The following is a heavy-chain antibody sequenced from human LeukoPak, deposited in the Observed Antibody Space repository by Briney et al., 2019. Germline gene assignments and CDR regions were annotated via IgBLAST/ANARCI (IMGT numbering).Heavy chain of an antibody. V-gene: IGHV4-38-2*01. CDR1: GYSISSGYY. Sequence: PSETLSLTCAVSGYSISSGYYWGWIRQPPGKGLEWIGSIYHSGSTYYNPSLKSRVTISVDTSKNQFSLKLSSVTAADTAVYYCARVGVYDFWSGYYPNNWFDPWGQGTLVTVSS. CDR2: IYHSGST. J-gene: IGHJ5*02. CDR3: ARVGVYDFWSGYYPNNWFDP. D-gene: IGHD3-3*01.